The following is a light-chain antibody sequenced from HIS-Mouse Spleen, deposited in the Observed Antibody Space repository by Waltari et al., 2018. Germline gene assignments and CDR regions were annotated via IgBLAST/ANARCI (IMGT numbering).Light chain of an antibody. Sequence: QSALTQPASVSGSPGQSITIPCTGTSSAVGSYNLVSWYQQHPGKAPKLRIYEGSKRPSGVSNRFSGSKSGNKASLTISGLQAEDEADYYCCSYAGSSTWVFGGGTKLTVL. CDR2: EGS. J-gene: IGLJ3*02. V-gene: IGLV2-23*01. CDR1: SSAVGSYNL. CDR3: CSYAGSSTWV.